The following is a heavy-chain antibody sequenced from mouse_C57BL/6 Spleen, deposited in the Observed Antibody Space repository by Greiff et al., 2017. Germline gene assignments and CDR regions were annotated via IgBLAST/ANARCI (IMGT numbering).Heavy chain of an antibody. Sequence: QVQLQQPGAELVKPGASVKLSCKASGYTFTSYWMQWVKQRPGQGLEWIGEIDPSDSYTNYNQKFKGKATLTVDTSSSTAYMQLSSLTSEDSAVYYCARRGCYYGSSYFFYAMDYWGQGTSVTVSS. CDR3: ARRGCYYGSSYFFYAMDY. D-gene: IGHD1-1*01. CDR2: IDPSDSYT. CDR1: GYTFTSYW. V-gene: IGHV1-50*01. J-gene: IGHJ4*01.